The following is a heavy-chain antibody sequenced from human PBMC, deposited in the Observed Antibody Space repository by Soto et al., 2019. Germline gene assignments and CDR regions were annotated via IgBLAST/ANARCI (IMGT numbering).Heavy chain of an antibody. Sequence: QVQLVQPGDEVKKPGASVKVSFKASGYIFVNYGLAWVRQAPRQGLEWMGWISPYTGNTHSASKVQGRLTMTTDTSTSTAYMDLGSLTSDDTAVYYCVMVDNYVTPTPQDVWGQGTTVTVSS. CDR3: VMVDNYVTPTPQDV. V-gene: IGHV1-18*01. D-gene: IGHD3-16*01. CDR2: ISPYTGNT. CDR1: GYIFVNYG. J-gene: IGHJ6*02.